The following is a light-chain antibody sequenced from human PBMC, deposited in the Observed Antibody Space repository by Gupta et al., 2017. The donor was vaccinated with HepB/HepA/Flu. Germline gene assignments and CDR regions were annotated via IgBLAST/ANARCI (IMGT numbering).Light chain of an antibody. Sequence: DIVLTPSPGTLSLSPGERATLSCRASQSVSSSYLAWYQQKPGQAPRLLIYGASSRATGIPDRFSGSGSGTDFTLTISRLEPEDFAVYYCQQYGSSPVLTFGGGTKVEIK. CDR2: GAS. CDR1: QSVSSSY. J-gene: IGKJ4*01. CDR3: QQYGSSPVLT. V-gene: IGKV3-20*01.